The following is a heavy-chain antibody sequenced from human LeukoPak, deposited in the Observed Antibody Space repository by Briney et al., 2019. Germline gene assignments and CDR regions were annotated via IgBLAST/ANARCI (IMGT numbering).Heavy chain of an antibody. CDR1: GYTFTSYG. V-gene: IGHV1-18*01. J-gene: IGHJ5*02. D-gene: IGHD2-2*02. Sequence: ASVKVSCKASGYTFTSYGINWVRQAPGQGLEWMGWISAYNGNTNYAQKFQGRVTMTTDASTSTAYMELRSLRSDDTAVYYRARGYCSSTNCYTATAWFDPWGQGTLVTVSS. CDR2: ISAYNGNT. CDR3: ARGYCSSTNCYTATAWFDP.